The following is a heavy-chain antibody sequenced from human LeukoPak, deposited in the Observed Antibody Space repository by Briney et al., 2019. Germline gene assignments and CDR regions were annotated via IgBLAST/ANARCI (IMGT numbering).Heavy chain of an antibody. CDR3: ARDAPYDFWSGYQSGYMDV. V-gene: IGHV3-48*02. CDR1: GFTFSSYS. CDR2: LSSSNSII. Sequence: GGSLRLSCAASGFTFSSYSMNWVRQAPGKGLEWVSYLSSSNSIIYYADSVKGRFTISRDNAKDSLYLQMNCLRDEDTAVYYCARDAPYDFWSGYQSGYMDVWGKGTTVTVSS. D-gene: IGHD3-3*01. J-gene: IGHJ6*03.